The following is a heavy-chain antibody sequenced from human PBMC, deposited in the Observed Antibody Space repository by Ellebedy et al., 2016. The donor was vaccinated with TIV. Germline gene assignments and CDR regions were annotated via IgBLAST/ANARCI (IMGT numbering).Heavy chain of an antibody. V-gene: IGHV3-23*01. CDR3: AKARSWATDPYYGMDV. Sequence: GESLKISCSASGFTFGSFAMTWVRQAPGKGLEWVSGINGGGTTYYADSVKGRFTISGENSKNTLYLEMNSLRVEDTAVYFCAKARSWATDPYYGMDVWGQGTTVIVSS. J-gene: IGHJ6*02. D-gene: IGHD3-16*01. CDR1: GFTFGSFA. CDR2: INGGGTT.